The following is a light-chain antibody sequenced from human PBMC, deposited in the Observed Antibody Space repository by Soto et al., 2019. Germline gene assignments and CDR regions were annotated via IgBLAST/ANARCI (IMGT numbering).Light chain of an antibody. J-gene: IGLJ1*01. Sequence: QSALTQPPSASGSPGQSVTISCTGTSSDVGGYNYVSWYQQHPGKALKLLIYEVTKRPSGVPDRFYGSKSGNTASLTVSGLQAEDEADYLCSSYARTDNYDFAIGPKVTV. V-gene: IGLV2-8*01. CDR3: SSYARTDNYD. CDR1: SSDVGGYNY. CDR2: EVT.